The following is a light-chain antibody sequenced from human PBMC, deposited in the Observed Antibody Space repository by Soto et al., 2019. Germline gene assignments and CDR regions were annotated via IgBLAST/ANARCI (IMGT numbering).Light chain of an antibody. Sequence: EIVLTQSPGTLSLSPGERATLSCRASQSFISSYLAWYQQKPGQAPRLLIYGTSSRATGIPNRFSGSGSGTYFTLIISRLEPDDFVVYYWQQYGSSPTFGQGTKLEIK. J-gene: IGKJ2*01. CDR1: QSFISSY. CDR3: QQYGSSPT. CDR2: GTS. V-gene: IGKV3-20*01.